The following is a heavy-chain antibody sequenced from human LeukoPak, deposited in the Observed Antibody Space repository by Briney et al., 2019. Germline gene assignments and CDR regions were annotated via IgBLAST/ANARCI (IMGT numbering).Heavy chain of an antibody. D-gene: IGHD3-16*02. J-gene: IGHJ5*02. V-gene: IGHV4-38-2*02. Sequence: PSETLSLTCNVSGYFISSGYYWGWIRQPPGKGLEWIGTMYHSGSTYYNPSVKSRVSTSVDTSKNQFSLRLSSVTAADTAVYYCARRPGLLSFWFDPWGQGTLVTVSS. CDR3: ARRPGLLSFWFDP. CDR2: MYHSGST. CDR1: GYFISSGYY.